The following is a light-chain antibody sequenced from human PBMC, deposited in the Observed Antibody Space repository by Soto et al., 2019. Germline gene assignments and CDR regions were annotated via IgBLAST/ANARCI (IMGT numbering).Light chain of an antibody. V-gene: IGLV2-14*03. CDR2: DVR. J-gene: IGLJ2*01. Sequence: QYALTQPASVSGSPGQSITISCTGTSSDVGGYNFVSWYQQHPGKAPKFIIYDVRNRPSGVSNRFSGSRSGNTASLTISGLQAEDGADYYCSSYTSSSTVIFGGGTKLTVL. CDR3: SSYTSSSTVI. CDR1: SSDVGGYNF.